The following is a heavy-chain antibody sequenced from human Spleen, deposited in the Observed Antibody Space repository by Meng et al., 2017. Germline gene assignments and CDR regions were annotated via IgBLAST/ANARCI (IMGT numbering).Heavy chain of an antibody. CDR3: AKGRVLLWFGELGTRGPLDY. CDR1: GFTFRTYG. D-gene: IGHD3-10*01. CDR2: TWFDGSNN. J-gene: IGHJ4*02. Sequence: GESLKISCAASGFTFRTYGMHWVRQPPGKGLEWVAVTWFDGSNNHYADSVKGRFTISRDNSKTTLYLQMNSLRAEDTAVYYCAKGRVLLWFGELGTRGPLDYWGQGTLVTVSS. V-gene: IGHV3-33*06.